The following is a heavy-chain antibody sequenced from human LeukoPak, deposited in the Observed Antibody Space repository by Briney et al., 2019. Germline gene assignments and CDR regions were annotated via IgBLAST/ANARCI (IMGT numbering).Heavy chain of an antibody. CDR3: ARTRATTTVTTRAAFDI. J-gene: IGHJ3*02. CDR2: ISGSGGST. Sequence: GGSLRLSCAASGFTFSSYAMSWVRQAPGKGLEWVSAISGSGGSTYYADSVKGRFTISRDNSKNTLYLQMNSLRAEDTAVYYCARTRATTTVTTRAAFDIWGQGTMVTVSS. D-gene: IGHD4-17*01. CDR1: GFTFSSYA. V-gene: IGHV3-23*01.